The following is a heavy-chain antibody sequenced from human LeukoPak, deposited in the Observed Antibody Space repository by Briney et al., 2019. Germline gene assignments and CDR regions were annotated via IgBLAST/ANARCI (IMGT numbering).Heavy chain of an antibody. CDR3: ARGMTTVTTPYGMDV. Sequence: GASVKVSCKASGYAFTGYYMHWVRQAPGQGLEWMGWINPNSGGTNYAQKFQGRVTMTRDTSISTAYMELSRLRSDDTAVYYCARGMTTVTTPYGMDVWGQGTTVTVSS. CDR1: GYAFTGYY. CDR2: INPNSGGT. D-gene: IGHD4-17*01. V-gene: IGHV1-2*02. J-gene: IGHJ6*02.